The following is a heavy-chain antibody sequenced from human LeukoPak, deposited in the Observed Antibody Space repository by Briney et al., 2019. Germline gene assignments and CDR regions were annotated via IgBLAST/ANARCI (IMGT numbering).Heavy chain of an antibody. CDR3: ARLQGHMLYSYGYYFDY. D-gene: IGHD5-18*01. V-gene: IGHV4-59*08. CDR2: IYHSGST. Sequence: PETLSLTCTVSGGSIRSYYWSWIRQPPGKGLEWIGYIYHSGSTNYNPSLKSRVTISVDTSKNQFSLKPSSVTAADTAVYYCARLQGHMLYSYGYYFDYWGQGTLVTVSS. J-gene: IGHJ4*02. CDR1: GGSIRSYY.